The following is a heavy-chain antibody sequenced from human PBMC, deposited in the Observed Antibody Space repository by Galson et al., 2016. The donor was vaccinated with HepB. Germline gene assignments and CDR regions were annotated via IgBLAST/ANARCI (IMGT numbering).Heavy chain of an antibody. J-gene: IGHJ1*01. V-gene: IGHV1-69*13. Sequence: SVKVSCKASGGTFSGGYTVSWLRQAPGQGLEWMGEIIPIFGTTNYAQKFQGRVTITADESTRTAYMELSSLRSEDTAVYFCARRRFSSGYLLDHWGQGTLVTVSS. CDR1: GGTFSGGYT. CDR2: IIPIFGTT. CDR3: ARRRFSSGYLLDH. D-gene: IGHD3-22*01.